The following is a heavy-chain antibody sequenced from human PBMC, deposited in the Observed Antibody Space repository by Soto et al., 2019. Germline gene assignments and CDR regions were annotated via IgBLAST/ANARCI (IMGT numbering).Heavy chain of an antibody. CDR3: ASRDPGTSVDY. V-gene: IGHV4-4*02. CDR2: IYRTGST. Sequence: QVQLQESGPGLVKPSGTLSLTCAVSGASFTSNDWWTWVRQPPGRGLEWIGEIYRTGSTNYNPPLTSRVTISLDQSENQFTLKVTSLTAADTAVYYCASRDPGTSVDYWGQGTLVTVSS. CDR1: GASFTSNDW. D-gene: IGHD1-7*01. J-gene: IGHJ4*02.